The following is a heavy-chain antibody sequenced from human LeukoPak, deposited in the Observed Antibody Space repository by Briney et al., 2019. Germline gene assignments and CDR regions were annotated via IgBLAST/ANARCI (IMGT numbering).Heavy chain of an antibody. Sequence: GGPQRLSCAASQFTLSDYYVSWIRQAPGRGLEWVSYISSRGHTIYYAASVKGRFTISRDDAKNEVYLQMTGLRAEDTALYYCATEVEYSTNGFDTWGQGTVVTVSS. V-gene: IGHV3-11*04. D-gene: IGHD6-13*01. CDR1: QFTLSDYY. J-gene: IGHJ3*02. CDR3: ATEVEYSTNGFDT. CDR2: ISSRGHTI.